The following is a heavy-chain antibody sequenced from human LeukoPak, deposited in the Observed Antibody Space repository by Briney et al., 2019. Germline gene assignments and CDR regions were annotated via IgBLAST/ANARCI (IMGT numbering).Heavy chain of an antibody. CDR2: IYYSGST. D-gene: IGHD6-13*01. J-gene: IGHJ4*02. Sequence: SETLSLTCTVSGGSISSYYWSWIRQPPGKGLEWIGYIYYSGSTNYNPSLKSRVTISVDTSKNQFSLKLSSVTAADTAVYYCARVSKGEQQLPRAYFDYWGQGTLVTVSS. CDR1: GGSISSYY. CDR3: ARVSKGEQQLPRAYFDY. V-gene: IGHV4-59*01.